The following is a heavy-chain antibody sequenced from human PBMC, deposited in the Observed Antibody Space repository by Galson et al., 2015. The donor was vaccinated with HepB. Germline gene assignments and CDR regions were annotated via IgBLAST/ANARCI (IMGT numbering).Heavy chain of an antibody. J-gene: IGHJ5*02. V-gene: IGHV3-7*01. CDR3: ARDRNQLESRREGWFDP. Sequence: SLRLSCAASGFTFSSYWMSWVRQAPGKGLEWVANIKQDGSEKYYVDSVKGRFTISRDNAKNSLYLQMNSLRAEDTAVYYRARDRNQLESRREGWFDPWGQGTLVTVSS. CDR2: IKQDGSEK. CDR1: GFTFSSYW. D-gene: IGHD1-14*01.